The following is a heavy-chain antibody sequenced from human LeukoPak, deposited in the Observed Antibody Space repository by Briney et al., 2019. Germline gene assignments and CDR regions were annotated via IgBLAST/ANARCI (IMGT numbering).Heavy chain of an antibody. Sequence: GESLKISCKGSGYSFTSYWIGWVRQMPGKGLEWMGIIYPGDPDTRYSPSFQGQVTISADKSISTAYLQWSSLKASDTAMYYCARCLGSWDDRGNSDYWGQGTLVTVSS. J-gene: IGHJ4*02. D-gene: IGHD6-13*01. CDR2: IYPGDPDT. CDR1: GYSFTSYW. V-gene: IGHV5-51*01. CDR3: ARCLGSWDDRGNSDY.